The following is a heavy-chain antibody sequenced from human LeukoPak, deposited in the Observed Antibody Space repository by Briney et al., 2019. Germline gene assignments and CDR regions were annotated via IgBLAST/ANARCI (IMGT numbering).Heavy chain of an antibody. J-gene: IGHJ4*02. D-gene: IGHD6-13*01. V-gene: IGHV7-4-1*02. Sequence: ASVKVSCKASEYTFTSYAMKWVRQAPGQGLEWMGWINTNTGNPTYAQGFTGRFVFSLDTSVSTAYLQISSLKAEDTAVYYCARGLSRQWYSSSPDYWGQGTLVTVSS. CDR2: INTNTGNP. CDR1: EYTFTSYA. CDR3: ARGLSRQWYSSSPDY.